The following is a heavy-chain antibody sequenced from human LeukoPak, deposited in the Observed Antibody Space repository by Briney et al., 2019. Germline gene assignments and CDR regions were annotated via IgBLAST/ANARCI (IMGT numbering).Heavy chain of an antibody. D-gene: IGHD6-6*01. CDR1: GFTFSTYG. CDR3: AKRVSYSSSSVYFDS. V-gene: IGHV3-23*01. J-gene: IGHJ4*02. CDR2: ISDTGSKT. Sequence: GGSLRLSCAASGFTFSTYGMSWVRQAPGMRLEWVSGISDTGSKTYYAESVKGRFTISRDNSKNTLSLQMDSLRAEDTALYNCAKRVSYSSSSVYFDSWGQGTLVTVSP.